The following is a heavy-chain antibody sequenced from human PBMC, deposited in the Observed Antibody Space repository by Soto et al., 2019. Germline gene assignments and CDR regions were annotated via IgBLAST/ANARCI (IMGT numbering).Heavy chain of an antibody. CDR2: TYYSGST. D-gene: IGHD3-10*01. CDR1: GGSIRSYY. CDR3: ARHYYGSGSYYPDY. V-gene: IGHV4-59*08. Sequence: PSETLSLTCTVSGGSIRSYYWSWIRQPPGKGLEWIGYTYYSGSTNYNPSLKSRVTISVDTSKNQFSLKLSSVTAADTPVYYCARHYYGSGSYYPDYWGQGTLVTVSS. J-gene: IGHJ4*02.